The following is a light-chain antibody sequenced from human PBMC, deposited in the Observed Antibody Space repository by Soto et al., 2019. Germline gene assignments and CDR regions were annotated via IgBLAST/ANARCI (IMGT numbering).Light chain of an antibody. CDR1: QDITNY. V-gene: IGKV1-33*01. Sequence: DIQMTQSPSSLSASVGDRVTITCQASQDITNYLNWYQQRPGKVPKLLIYDASNLETGVPSRFSGSGSGTDFTFTISSLQPEDAETYYCQQCGNLQLTFGEATQVDI. CDR2: DAS. CDR3: QQCGNLQLT. J-gene: IGKJ4*01.